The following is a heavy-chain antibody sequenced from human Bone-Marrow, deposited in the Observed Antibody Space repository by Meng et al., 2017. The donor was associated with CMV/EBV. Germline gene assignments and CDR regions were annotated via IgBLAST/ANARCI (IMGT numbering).Heavy chain of an antibody. D-gene: IGHD4-11*01. CDR2: ISYDGSKK. Sequence: GESLKISCAASGFTFSSYSMNWVRQAPGKGLEWVAVISYDGSKKYYADSVKGRFTISRDNSKNMLFLQMNSLRAEDTAVYYGARVIEPYSNHGGLDYWGQGTLVTVSS. CDR3: ARVIEPYSNHGGLDY. CDR1: GFTFSSYS. V-gene: IGHV3-30*03. J-gene: IGHJ4*02.